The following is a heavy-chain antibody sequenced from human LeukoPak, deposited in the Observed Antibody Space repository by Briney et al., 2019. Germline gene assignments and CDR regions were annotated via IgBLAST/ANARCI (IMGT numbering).Heavy chain of an antibody. CDR3: ARLVGYSGYEPPFDY. J-gene: IGHJ4*02. CDR1: GGSFSGYY. D-gene: IGHD5-12*01. CDR2: INHSGST. Sequence: SETLSLTCAVYGGSFSGYYWSWIRQPPGKGLEWIGEINHSGSTNYNPSLKSRVTTSVDTSKNQFSLKLSSVTAADTAVYHCARLVGYSGYEPPFDYWGQGTLVTVSS. V-gene: IGHV4-34*01.